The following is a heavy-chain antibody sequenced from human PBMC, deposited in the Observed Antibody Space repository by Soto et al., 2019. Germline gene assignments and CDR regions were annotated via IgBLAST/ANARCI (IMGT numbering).Heavy chain of an antibody. CDR3: ARYIGEMSAV. V-gene: IGHV3-21*06. CDR2: ISSSSSYI. CDR1: EFTFSSST. Sequence: PGGSLRLSGTGSEFTFSSSTMTWVRQGPGKGLECVSPISSSSSYIYFADSLKGRFTISRDNAKNSLYIQIYSLRAEETVVYYCARYIGEMSAVWGQGTQVTVSS. D-gene: IGHD3-10*01. J-gene: IGHJ4*02.